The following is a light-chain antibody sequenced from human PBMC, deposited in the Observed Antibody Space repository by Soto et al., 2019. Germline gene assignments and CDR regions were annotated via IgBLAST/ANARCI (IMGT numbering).Light chain of an antibody. V-gene: IGLV1-36*01. Sequence: QSVLTQPPSVSEAPRQRVTISCSGSSSNIGNNAVNWYQQLPGKAPKLLIYYDDLLPSGVSDRFSGSKSGTSASQAISGLQSEDEADYYCAAWDDSLNGYVFGTGTKLTVL. CDR2: YDD. J-gene: IGLJ1*01. CDR1: SSNIGNNA. CDR3: AAWDDSLNGYV.